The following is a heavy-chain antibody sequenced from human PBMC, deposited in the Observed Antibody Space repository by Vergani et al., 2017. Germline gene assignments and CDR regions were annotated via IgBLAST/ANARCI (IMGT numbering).Heavy chain of an antibody. Sequence: QVQLQQWGAGLLKPSETLSLTCAVYGGSFSGYYWSWIRQPPGKGLEWIGEINHSGSTNYNPSLKSRVTISVDTSKNQFSLKLSSVTAADTAVYYCARGWDWVGATHFDYWGQGTLVTVSS. D-gene: IGHD1-26*01. V-gene: IGHV4-34*01. CDR2: INHSGST. CDR1: GGSFSGYY. J-gene: IGHJ4*02. CDR3: ARGWDWVGATHFDY.